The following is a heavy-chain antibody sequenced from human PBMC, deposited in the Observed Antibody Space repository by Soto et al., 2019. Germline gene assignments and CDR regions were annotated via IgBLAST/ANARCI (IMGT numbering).Heavy chain of an antibody. Sequence: GASVKVSCKTSGYTFTAYDIYWVRQAPGQGIEWMGWIRAYNGDTNYAQKFQTRVTMTTDKSTDTAYMDLRSLTSDDTAIYYCARAGAAPYYYYGLDVWGQGTTVTVSS. J-gene: IGHJ6*02. CDR1: GYTFTAYD. CDR3: ARAGAAPYYYYGLDV. CDR2: IRAYNGDT. D-gene: IGHD3-10*01. V-gene: IGHV1-18*01.